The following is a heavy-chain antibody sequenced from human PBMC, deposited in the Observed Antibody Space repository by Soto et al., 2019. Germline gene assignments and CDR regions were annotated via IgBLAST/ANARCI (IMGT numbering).Heavy chain of an antibody. J-gene: IGHJ4*02. CDR2: ISSSSSYI. CDR1: GFTFSSYS. Sequence: GGSLRLSCAASGFTFSSYSMNWVRQAPGKGLEWVSSISSSSSYIYYADSVKGRFTISRDNAKNSLYLQMNSLRAEDTAVYYCARDFYLYGGNSCYFDYWGQGTLVTVSS. CDR3: ARDFYLYGGNSCYFDY. D-gene: IGHD4-17*01. V-gene: IGHV3-21*01.